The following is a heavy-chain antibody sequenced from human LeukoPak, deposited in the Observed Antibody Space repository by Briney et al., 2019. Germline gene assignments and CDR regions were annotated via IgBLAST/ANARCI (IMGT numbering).Heavy chain of an antibody. CDR1: GGTFSSYA. V-gene: IGHV1-69*05. J-gene: IGHJ4*02. CDR3: ARLRDDFWSGYYISLEASPLDY. Sequence: GASVKVSCKASGGTFSSYAISWVRQAPGQGLEWMGGIITIFGTANYAQKFQGRVTITTDESTSTAYMELSSLRSEDTAVYYCARLRDDFWSGYYISLEASPLDYWGQGTLVTVSS. D-gene: IGHD3-3*01. CDR2: IITIFGTA.